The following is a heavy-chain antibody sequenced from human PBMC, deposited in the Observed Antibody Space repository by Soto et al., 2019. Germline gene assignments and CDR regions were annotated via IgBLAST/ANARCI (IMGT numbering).Heavy chain of an antibody. D-gene: IGHD4-17*01. V-gene: IGHV1-69*02. CDR1: GGTFSSYT. Sequence: QVQLVKSGAEVKKPGSSVKVSCKASGGTFSSYTISWVRQAPGQGLEWMGRIIPILGIANYAQKFQGRVTITADKSTSTAYMELSSLRSEDTAVYYCARAGINYGDYGGSWFDPWGQGTLVTVSS. CDR2: IIPILGIA. CDR3: ARAGINYGDYGGSWFDP. J-gene: IGHJ5*02.